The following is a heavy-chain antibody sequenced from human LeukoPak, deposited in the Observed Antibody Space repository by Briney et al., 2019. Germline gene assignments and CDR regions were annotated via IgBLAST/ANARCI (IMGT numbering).Heavy chain of an antibody. V-gene: IGHV4-59*01. Sequence: SETLSLTCTVSGGSIRNYYWSWIRQPPGKGLEWIGYIYYSGTTYYNPSLKSRVTISIDTSKNQFSLKLSSVTAADTAVYYCARCFGSGCPNGVFDYWGQGTLVTVSS. CDR3: ARCFGSGCPNGVFDY. D-gene: IGHD6-19*01. J-gene: IGHJ4*02. CDR2: IYYSGTT. CDR1: GGSIRNYY.